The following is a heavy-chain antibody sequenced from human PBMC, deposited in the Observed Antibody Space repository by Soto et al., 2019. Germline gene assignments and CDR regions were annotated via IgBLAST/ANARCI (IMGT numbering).Heavy chain of an antibody. Sequence: QVQVVQSGDEVKKPGASVKVSCKASGYTFTNYGSSWGRQAPGKGLEGLGWTSGYNGTKKYEEKFQGRVTMTTDTSTSTAHMELRSLRSDDTAVYYCAREGQAPYYYYGMDVWGQGTAVTVSS. CDR2: TSGYNGTK. V-gene: IGHV1-18*01. J-gene: IGHJ6*02. CDR1: GYTFTNYG. CDR3: AREGQAPYYYYGMDV.